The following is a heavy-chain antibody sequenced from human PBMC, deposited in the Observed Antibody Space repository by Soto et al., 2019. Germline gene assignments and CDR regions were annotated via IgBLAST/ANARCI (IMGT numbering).Heavy chain of an antibody. D-gene: IGHD2-8*02. V-gene: IGHV4-34*01. CDR3: AIDKITGLFDY. CDR1: RGSVSGYY. Sequence: LSISCAFCRGSVSGYYWTLKRQTPGTGLEWIGEINHSGSTNYNPSLKSRVTISVDTSKNQFSLKLTSVTAADTFVYYYAIDKITGLFDYRGHGTPVTVSS. J-gene: IGHJ4*01. CDR2: INHSGST.